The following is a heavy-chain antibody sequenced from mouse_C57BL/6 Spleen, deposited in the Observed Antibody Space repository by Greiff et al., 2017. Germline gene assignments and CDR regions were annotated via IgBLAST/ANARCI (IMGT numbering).Heavy chain of an antibody. CDR2: ISSGGDYI. D-gene: IGHD6-2*01. V-gene: IGHV5-9-1*02. J-gene: IGHJ4*01. CDR1: GFTFSSYA. Sequence: EVHLVESGEGLVKPGGSLKLSCAASGFTFSSYAMSWVRQTPEKRLEWVAYISSGGDYISYADTVKGRFTSSRDNDRNTLYLQMSSLKSEDTAMYYCTRDSLYAMDYWGQGTSVTVSS. CDR3: TRDSLYAMDY.